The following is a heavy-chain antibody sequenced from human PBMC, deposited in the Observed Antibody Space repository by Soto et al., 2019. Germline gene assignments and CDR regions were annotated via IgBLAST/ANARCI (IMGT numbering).Heavy chain of an antibody. CDR2: ISAYTGNT. J-gene: IGHJ5*02. CDR3: ARDYYDSSGYYGWFDP. D-gene: IGHD3-22*01. CDR1: GYSFTNND. Sequence: ASVRVSCKASGYSFTNNDVTWVRQAPGQGLEWMGWISAYTGNTNYAQKLQGRVTMTTDTSTRTAYMELRSLRSDDTAVYYCARDYYDSSGYYGWFDPWGQGTLVNVSS. V-gene: IGHV1-18*01.